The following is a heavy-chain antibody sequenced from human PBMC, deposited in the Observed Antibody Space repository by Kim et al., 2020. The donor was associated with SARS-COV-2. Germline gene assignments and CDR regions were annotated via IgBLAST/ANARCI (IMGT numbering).Heavy chain of an antibody. V-gene: IGHV3-64*01. J-gene: IGHJ6*02. D-gene: IGHD2-2*01. CDR1: GFTFRNYA. Sequence: GGSLRLSCAASGFTFRNYAMHWVRQAPGKGLEYVSAISSNGDSTYYANSVKGRFTISRDNSKNTLYLQMGSLRAEDMAVYYCAFLGYCSSTSCVVWGQGTTVTVSS. CDR3: AFLGYCSSTSCVV. CDR2: ISSNGDST.